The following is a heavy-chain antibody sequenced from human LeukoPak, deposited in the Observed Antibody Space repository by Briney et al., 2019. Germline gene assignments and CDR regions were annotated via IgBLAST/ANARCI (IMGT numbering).Heavy chain of an antibody. V-gene: IGHV4-39*01. D-gene: IGHD5-12*01. CDR1: GGSISSSSYY. J-gene: IGHJ4*02. CDR2: IYYSGST. CDR3: ARLPIYSGYDQDTSDY. Sequence: PSETLSLTCTVSGGSISSSSYYCGWIRQPPGEGLEWMGSIYYSGSTYYNPSLKSRVTISVDTSKNQFSLKLRSVSAAYTAVYYCARLPIYSGYDQDTSDYWGQGTLVTVSS.